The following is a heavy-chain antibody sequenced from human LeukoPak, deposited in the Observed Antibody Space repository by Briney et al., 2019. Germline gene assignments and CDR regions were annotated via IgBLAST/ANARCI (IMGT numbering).Heavy chain of an antibody. J-gene: IGHJ4*02. CDR2: FDPEDGET. CDR1: GYTLTELS. CDR3: Y. V-gene: IGHV1-24*01. D-gene: IGHD3-10*01. Sequence: ASVKVSCKVSGYTLTELSMHWVRQAPGKGLEWMGGFDPEDGETIYAQKFQGRVTMTEDTSTDTAYTAVYYCATDSFGSGIDYWGQGTLVTVSS.